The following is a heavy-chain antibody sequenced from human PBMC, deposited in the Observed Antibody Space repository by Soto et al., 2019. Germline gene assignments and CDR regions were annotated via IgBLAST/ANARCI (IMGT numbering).Heavy chain of an antibody. J-gene: IGHJ4*02. CDR3: ARGATSPSY. CDR2: ISSSGGSA. CDR1: GFTFSSYG. Sequence: EVQLLESGGGLVQPGGSLRLACAASGFTFSSYGMSWVRQAPGKGLEWVSAISSSGGSAYYAASVNGRFTISRDNSKNTPYLQRNSLRDEDTAVYYCARGATSPSYWGQGTLVTVSS. V-gene: IGHV3-23*01.